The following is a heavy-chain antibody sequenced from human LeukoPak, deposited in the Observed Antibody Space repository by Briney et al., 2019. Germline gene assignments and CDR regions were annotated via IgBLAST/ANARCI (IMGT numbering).Heavy chain of an antibody. CDR3: AREPDYGDYGGNFDY. V-gene: IGHV1-18*01. CDR1: GYTFTSYG. D-gene: IGHD4-17*01. CDR2: ISAYNGNT. Sequence: ASVKVSCKASGYTFTSYGISWVRQAPGQGLEWMGWISAYNGNTNYAQKLQGRVTMTTDTSTSTAYMELRSLRPDDTAVYYCAREPDYGDYGGNFDYWGQGTLVTVSS. J-gene: IGHJ4*02.